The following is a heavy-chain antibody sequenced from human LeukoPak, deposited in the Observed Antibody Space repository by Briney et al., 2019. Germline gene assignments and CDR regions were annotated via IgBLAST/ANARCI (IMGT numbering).Heavy chain of an antibody. D-gene: IGHD3-22*01. J-gene: IGHJ3*02. CDR2: INPNSGGT. CDR3: ARGARITMIVVVRPAAFDI. V-gene: IGHV1-2*02. CDR1: GYTFTGYY. Sequence: GASVKVSCKASGYTFTGYYMHWVRQAPGQGLEWMGWINPNSGGTNYAQKFQGRVTMTRDTSISTAYMELSRLRSDDTAVYYCARGARITMIVVVRPAAFDIWGQGTMVTVSS.